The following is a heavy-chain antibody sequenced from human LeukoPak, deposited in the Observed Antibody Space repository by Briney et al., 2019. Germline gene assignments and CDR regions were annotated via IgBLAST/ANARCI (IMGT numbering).Heavy chain of an antibody. Sequence: GASVKVSCKTSGGTFNNSAISWVRQAPGQGLEWLGGIMPLFGTAGYAQKFQGRVTITKDKSTRTVYLELTSLTSDDTAVYYCARDVHGDYGSGWFDPWSQGTPVSVSS. J-gene: IGHJ5*02. CDR2: IMPLFGTA. V-gene: IGHV1-69*05. CDR3: ARDVHGDYGSGWFDP. CDR1: GGTFNNSA. D-gene: IGHD4-17*01.